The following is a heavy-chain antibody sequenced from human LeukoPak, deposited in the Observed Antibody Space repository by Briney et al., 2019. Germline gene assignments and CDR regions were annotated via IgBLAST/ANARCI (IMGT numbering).Heavy chain of an antibody. CDR2: ISSSSSYI. J-gene: IGHJ4*02. CDR1: GFTFSSYA. D-gene: IGHD3-22*01. CDR3: ARDNNSSGYPDY. Sequence: GGSLRLSCAASGFTFSSYAMSWVRQAPGKGLEWVSSISSSSSYIYYADSVKGRFTISRDNAKNSLYLQVNSLRAEDTAVYYCARDNNSSGYPDYWGQGTLVTVSS. V-gene: IGHV3-21*01.